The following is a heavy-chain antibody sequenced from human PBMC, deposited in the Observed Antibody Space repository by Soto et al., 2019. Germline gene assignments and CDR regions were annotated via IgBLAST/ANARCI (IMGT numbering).Heavy chain of an antibody. CDR1: GFTFSSYG. Sequence: QVQLVESGGGVVQPGRSLRLSCAASGFTFSSYGMHWVRQAPGKGLEWVAVISYDGSNKYYADSVKGRFTIARDNSKNTLCLQMNSLRAEDTAVYYCAKDLGGYCSSTSCYYYYYYGMDVWRQGTTVTVSS. CDR2: ISYDGSNK. CDR3: AKDLGGYCSSTSCYYYYYYGMDV. D-gene: IGHD2-2*01. V-gene: IGHV3-30*18. J-gene: IGHJ6*02.